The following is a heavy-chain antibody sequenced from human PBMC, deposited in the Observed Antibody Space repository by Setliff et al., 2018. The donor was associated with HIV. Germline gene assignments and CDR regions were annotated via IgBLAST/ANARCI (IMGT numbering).Heavy chain of an antibody. D-gene: IGHD4-17*01. V-gene: IGHV4-4*02. J-gene: IGHJ5*02. Sequence: SETLSLTCAVSGGSISSSNWWSWVRQPPGKGLEWIGEIYFNLQTNYNPAFKSRVSMGLDNAKHQFSLRLTSVTAADTAIYYCTRDWRAYGLMGSWGQGMLVTVSS. CDR2: IYFNLQT. CDR3: TRDWRAYGLMGS. CDR1: GGSISSSNW.